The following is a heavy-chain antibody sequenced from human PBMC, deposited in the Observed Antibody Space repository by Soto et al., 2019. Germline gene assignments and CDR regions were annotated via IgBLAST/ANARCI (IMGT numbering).Heavy chain of an antibody. CDR1: GYTFTSYG. CDR3: ARDMGDCSGC. CDR2: ISAYNGNT. D-gene: IGHD2-15*01. Sequence: QVQLVQSGAEVKKPGASVKVSCKASGYTFTSYGISWVRQAPGQGLEWMGWISAYNGNTNYAQKLQGRVTMTTDTATSTAYMERSTVRSEYKAAYSCARDMGDCSGCWGQGTLVTVSS. V-gene: IGHV1-18*04. J-gene: IGHJ4*02.